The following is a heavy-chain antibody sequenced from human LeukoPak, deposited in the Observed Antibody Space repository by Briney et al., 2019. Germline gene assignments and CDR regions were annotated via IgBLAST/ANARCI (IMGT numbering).Heavy chain of an antibody. Sequence: SETLSLTCAVYGGSFSGYYWSGIRQPPGKGLEWTGEINHSGRTNYNPSLKSRVTISVDTPKNQFSLKLSSVTAADTAVYYCARKWMELYYFDYWGQGTLVTVSS. CDR1: GGSFSGYY. J-gene: IGHJ4*02. V-gene: IGHV4-34*01. CDR3: ARKWMELYYFDY. D-gene: IGHD1-1*01. CDR2: INHSGRT.